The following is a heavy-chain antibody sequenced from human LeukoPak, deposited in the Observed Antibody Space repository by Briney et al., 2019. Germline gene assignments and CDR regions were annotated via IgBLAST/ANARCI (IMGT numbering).Heavy chain of an antibody. CDR2: INDDGSGT. Sequence: GGSLRLSCAGSGFTFSNYWMHWVRQAPGKGLVWVSRINDDGSGTNYADSVKGRFTISRDNAKNTRYLQMNILRAEDTAVYYCARGGSSSALLNWGQGTLVTVSS. V-gene: IGHV3-74*01. CDR1: GFTFSNYW. J-gene: IGHJ4*02. D-gene: IGHD6-6*01. CDR3: ARGGSSSALLN.